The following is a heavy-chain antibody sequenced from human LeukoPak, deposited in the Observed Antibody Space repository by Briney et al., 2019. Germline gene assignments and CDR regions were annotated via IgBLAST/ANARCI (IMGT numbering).Heavy chain of an antibody. Sequence: GGPLRLSCAASGFTVSSNYMSWVRQAPGKGLEWVSVIYSGGSTYYADSVKGRFTISRHNSKNTLYLQMNSLRAEDKAVYYCAKGKWFGEAYYYGMDVWGKGTTVTVSS. CDR1: GFTVSSNY. CDR3: AKGKWFGEAYYYGMDV. V-gene: IGHV3-53*04. J-gene: IGHJ6*04. CDR2: IYSGGST. D-gene: IGHD3-10*01.